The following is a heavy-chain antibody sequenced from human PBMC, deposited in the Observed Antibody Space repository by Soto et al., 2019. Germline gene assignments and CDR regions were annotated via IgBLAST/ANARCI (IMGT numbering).Heavy chain of an antibody. J-gene: IGHJ6*03. Sequence: GGSLRLSCAASGFTFSSYAMSWVRQAPGKGLEWVSGISGSGATTYYADSVKGRFTISRDNSKNTLYLQVNSLRGEDTALYYCAKGTGSYYYHYYMDVWGKGTTVTVSS. CDR3: AKGTGSYYYHYYMDV. V-gene: IGHV3-23*01. CDR2: ISGSGATT. CDR1: GFTFSSYA.